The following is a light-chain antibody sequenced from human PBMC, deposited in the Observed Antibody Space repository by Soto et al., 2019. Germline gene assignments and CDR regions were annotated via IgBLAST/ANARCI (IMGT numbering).Light chain of an antibody. Sequence: EILMTQSPSTLSVSPGERATLSCRASQSVSRNLAWYQQKPGQAPRLLIYGASTRATGIPARFSGSGSGTEFTLTISSLQYEDFAVYYCQQYNNWLAWTFGQGTKVDIK. CDR2: GAS. CDR3: QQYNNWLAWT. CDR1: QSVSRN. V-gene: IGKV3-15*01. J-gene: IGKJ1*01.